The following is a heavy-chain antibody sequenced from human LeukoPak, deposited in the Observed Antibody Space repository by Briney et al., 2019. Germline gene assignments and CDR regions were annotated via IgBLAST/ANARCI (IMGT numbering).Heavy chain of an antibody. CDR2: INPNTGGT. D-gene: IGHD5-18*01. V-gene: IGHV1-2*06. J-gene: IGHJ4*02. CDR3: TRGYSYGIDY. CDR1: GYTFTVYN. Sequence: GASVKVSCKASGYTFTVYNLHWVRQAPGQGLEWVGRINPNTGGTNYAQEFQGRVTMTRDTSISAAYVDLSGLTSDDTAIYYCTRGYSYGIDYWGQGTLVTVSS.